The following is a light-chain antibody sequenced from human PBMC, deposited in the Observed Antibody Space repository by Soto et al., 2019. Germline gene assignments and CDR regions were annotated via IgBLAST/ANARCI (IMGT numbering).Light chain of an antibody. CDR3: QQSYSIPPYT. CDR2: EAS. V-gene: IGKV1-39*01. Sequence: DIQMTQSPSSLSASVGDRVTITCRASQSISSYLNWYQQKPGKAPKILIYEASTLQSGVPSRFSGSGSGTDFSLTISSLQPEDFATYYCQQSYSIPPYTFGQGTKLEIK. J-gene: IGKJ2*01. CDR1: QSISSY.